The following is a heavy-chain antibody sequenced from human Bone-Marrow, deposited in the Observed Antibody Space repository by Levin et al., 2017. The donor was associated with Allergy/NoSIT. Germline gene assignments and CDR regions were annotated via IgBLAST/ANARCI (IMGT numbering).Heavy chain of an antibody. D-gene: IGHD1-26*01. CDR2: ISSRGSVR. CDR1: GFIFSDYY. J-gene: IGHJ4*02. V-gene: IGHV3-11*01. Sequence: GGSLRLSCAASGFIFSDYYISWVRQAPGKGLQWISYISSRGSVREYAASVRGRFTISRDNAVNSVYLHMNSLRGDDTAVYYCARGGGSFLGDHWGQGSLVTVSS. CDR3: ARGGGSFLGDH.